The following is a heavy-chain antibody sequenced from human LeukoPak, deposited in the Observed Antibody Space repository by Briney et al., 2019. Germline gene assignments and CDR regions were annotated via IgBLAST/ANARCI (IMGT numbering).Heavy chain of an antibody. CDR3: ARGAFFRKLPAAPPGFDY. Sequence: GGSLRLSCAASGFTFSSYAMHWVRQAPGKGLEWVAVISYDGSNKYYADSVKGRFTISRDNSKNTLYLQMNSLRAEDTAVYYCARGAFFRKLPAAPPGFDYWGQGTLVTVSS. CDR2: ISYDGSNK. D-gene: IGHD2-2*01. J-gene: IGHJ4*02. V-gene: IGHV3-30*01. CDR1: GFTFSSYA.